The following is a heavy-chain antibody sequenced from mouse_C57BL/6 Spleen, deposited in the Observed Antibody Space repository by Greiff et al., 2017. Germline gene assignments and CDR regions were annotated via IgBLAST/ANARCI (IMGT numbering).Heavy chain of an antibody. CDR1: GYSITSGYY. J-gene: IGHJ1*03. CDR2: ISYDGSN. D-gene: IGHD2-1*01. V-gene: IGHV3-6*01. CDR3: ARSYGNYEGYWYFDV. Sequence: EVKLEESGPGLVKPSQSLSLTCSVTGYSITSGYYWNWIRQFPGNKLEWMGYISYDGSNNYNPSLKNRISITRDTSKNQFFLKLNSVTTEDTATYYCARSYGNYEGYWYFDVWGTGTTVTVSS.